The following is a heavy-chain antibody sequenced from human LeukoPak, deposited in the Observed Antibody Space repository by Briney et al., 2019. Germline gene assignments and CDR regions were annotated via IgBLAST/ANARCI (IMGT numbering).Heavy chain of an antibody. CDR2: TKSDGSSK. D-gene: IGHD4/OR15-4a*01. Sequence: TGGSLRLSCAASGFTFSSYWMHWVRQAPGKGLVWVSRTKSDGSSKSYADSVKGRFTISRDNAKNTLYLQMNSLRAEDTAVYYCARRAGAYSHPYDYWGQGTLVTVSS. CDR1: GFTFSSYW. CDR3: ARRAGAYSHPYDY. V-gene: IGHV3-74*01. J-gene: IGHJ4*02.